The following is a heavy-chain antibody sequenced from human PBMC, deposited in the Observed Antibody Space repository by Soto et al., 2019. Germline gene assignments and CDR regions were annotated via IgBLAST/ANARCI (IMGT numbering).Heavy chain of an antibody. V-gene: IGHV1-18*01. CDR3: ARSILVGYSREGERD. Sequence: QVQLVQSGAEVKKPGASVKVSCKASGYTFTSYGISWVRQAPGQGLEWMGGISAYNGNTNSAQKLQGRGTMTTHTSTSTADVGQRSLRSDDTAVYYCARSILVGYSREGERDWGPGTLVSVSS. J-gene: IGHJ4*01. CDR2: ISAYNGNT. D-gene: IGHD6-6*01. CDR1: GYTFTSYG.